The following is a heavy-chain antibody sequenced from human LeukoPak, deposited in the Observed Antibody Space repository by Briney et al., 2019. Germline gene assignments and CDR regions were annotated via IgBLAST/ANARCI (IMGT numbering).Heavy chain of an antibody. Sequence: GGSLRPSCAASGFPSNSFWMHWVRQAPGKGLVWVSDMNEYSTTIRYADSVKGRFTISRDNAKSILYLQMNNLRAEDTAMYFCARGGVNPVDHWGQGTLVTVSS. CDR2: MNEYSTTI. J-gene: IGHJ4*02. V-gene: IGHV3-74*01. CDR3: ARGGVNPVDH. CDR1: GFPSNSFW. D-gene: IGHD1-14*01.